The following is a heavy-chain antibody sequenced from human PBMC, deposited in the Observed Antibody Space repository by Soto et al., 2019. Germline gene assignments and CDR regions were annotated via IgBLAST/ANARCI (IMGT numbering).Heavy chain of an antibody. Sequence: GGSLRLSCAASGFTFSSYAMSWVRQAPGKGLEWVSAISGSGGSTYYADSVKGRFTISRDNSKNTLYLQMNSLRAEDTAVYYCAKGSGTGTTGSYYYYMDAGGKGTTVTVSS. V-gene: IGHV3-23*01. CDR3: AKGSGTGTTGSYYYYMDA. D-gene: IGHD1-7*01. CDR2: ISGSGGST. CDR1: GFTFSSYA. J-gene: IGHJ6*03.